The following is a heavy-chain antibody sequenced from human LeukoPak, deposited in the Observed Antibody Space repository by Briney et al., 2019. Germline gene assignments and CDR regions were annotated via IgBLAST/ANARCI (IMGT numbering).Heavy chain of an antibody. CDR3: ARAAGYSSGWYDAFDI. J-gene: IGHJ3*02. Sequence: GGSLRLSCAASGFTFSSYGMHWVRQAPGKGLEWVAVISYDGSNKYYADSAKGRFTISRDNSKNTSHLQMNRLRAQDRPVNYCARAAGYSSGWYDAFDIWGQGTMVTVSS. V-gene: IGHV3-30*03. CDR2: ISYDGSNK. CDR1: GFTFSSYG. D-gene: IGHD6-19*01.